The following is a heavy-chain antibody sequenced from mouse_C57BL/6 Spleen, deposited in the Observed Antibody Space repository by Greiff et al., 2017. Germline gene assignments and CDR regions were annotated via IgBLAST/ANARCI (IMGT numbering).Heavy chain of an antibody. V-gene: IGHV3-6*01. J-gene: IGHJ2*01. CDR1: GYSITSGYY. Sequence: ESGPGLVKPSQSLSLTCSVTGYSITSGYYWNWIRQFPGNKLEWMGYISYDGSNNYNPSLKNRISITRDTSKNQFFLKLNSVTTEDTATYYCARAGTGYCDYWGQGTTLTVSS. CDR3: ARAGTGYCDY. D-gene: IGHD4-1*01. CDR2: ISYDGSN.